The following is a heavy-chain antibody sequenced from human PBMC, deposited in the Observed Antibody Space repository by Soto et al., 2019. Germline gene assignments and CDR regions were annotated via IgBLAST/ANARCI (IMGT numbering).Heavy chain of an antibody. V-gene: IGHV4-31*02. CDR1: GGSISSGGYS. Sequence: SETLSLTRTVSGGSISSGGYSWSWIRQHPGKGPECIVYIYYIGSTSYNPSLKSRVTISVDTSKNHFSLKLSSVTAADTAVYYCARTPDYWAQRTLVTVSS. J-gene: IGHJ4*02. CDR3: ARTPDY. CDR2: IYYIGST.